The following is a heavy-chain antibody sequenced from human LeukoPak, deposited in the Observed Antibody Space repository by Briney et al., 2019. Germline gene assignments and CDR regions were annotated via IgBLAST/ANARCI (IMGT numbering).Heavy chain of an antibody. V-gene: IGHV3-64D*06. Sequence: GGSLRLSCSASGFTFSIYAMHWVRQAPGKGLEYVSAITSNGGSTFYADSVKGRFTISRDDSKNTLYLQMSSLRAEDTAVYFCVRSPGIVAIGPLGRRNYFDYWGQGTLVTVSS. CDR1: GFTFSIYA. CDR2: ITSNGGST. J-gene: IGHJ4*02. D-gene: IGHD2-15*01. CDR3: VRSPGIVAIGPLGRRNYFDY.